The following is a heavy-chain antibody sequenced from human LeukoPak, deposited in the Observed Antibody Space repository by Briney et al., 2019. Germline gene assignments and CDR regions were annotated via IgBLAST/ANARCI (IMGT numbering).Heavy chain of an antibody. CDR1: GGSISSYY. V-gene: IGHV4-4*07. CDR3: ARDLSLNWNGGWFDP. D-gene: IGHD1-1*01. J-gene: IGHJ5*02. Sequence: NPSETLSLTCTVSGGSISSYYWSWIRQPAGKGLEWIGRIYTSGSTNYNPSLKSRVTMSVDTSKNQFSLKLSSVTAADTAVYYCARDLSLNWNGGWFDPWGQGTLVTVSS. CDR2: IYTSGST.